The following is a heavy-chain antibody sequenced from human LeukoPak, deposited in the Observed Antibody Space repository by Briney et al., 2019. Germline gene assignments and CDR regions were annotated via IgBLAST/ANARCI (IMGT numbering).Heavy chain of an antibody. CDR3: ARETDREYYYYGMDV. CDR1: GYTFTSYY. CDR2: INPSGGST. J-gene: IGHJ6*02. Sequence: ASVKVSCKASGYTFTSYYMHWVRQAPGQGLEWLGIINPSGGSTNYAQKLQGRVTMTTDTSTSTAYMELRSLRSDDTAVYYCARETDREYYYYGMDVWGQGTTVTVSS. D-gene: IGHD5-24*01. V-gene: IGHV1-46*01.